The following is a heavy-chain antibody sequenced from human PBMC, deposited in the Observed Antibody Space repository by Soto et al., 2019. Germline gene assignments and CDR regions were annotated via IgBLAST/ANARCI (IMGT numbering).Heavy chain of an antibody. V-gene: IGHV1-3*01. CDR1: GYTSTSYA. Sequence: ASVKVSCKASGYTSTSYAMHWVRQAPGQRLEWMGWINAGNGNTKYSQKFQGRVTITRDTSASTAYMELSSLRSEDTAVYYCARGAAARAFDYWGQGTLVTVSS. CDR3: ARGAAARAFDY. D-gene: IGHD6-13*01. J-gene: IGHJ4*02. CDR2: INAGNGNT.